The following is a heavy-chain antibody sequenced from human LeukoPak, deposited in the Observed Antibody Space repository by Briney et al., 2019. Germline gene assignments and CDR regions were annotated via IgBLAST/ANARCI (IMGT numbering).Heavy chain of an antibody. CDR1: GGSISSYY. V-gene: IGHV4-59*12. CDR3: ARVRRGYCSSTSCYNTLHYYYYYMDV. D-gene: IGHD2-2*01. Sequence: SETLSLTCTVSGGSISSYYWSWIRQPPGKGLEWIGYIYYSGSTNYNPSLKSRVTISVDTSKNQFSLKLSSVTAADTAVHYCARVRRGYCSSTSCYNTLHYYYYYMDVWGKGTTVTVSS. CDR2: IYYSGST. J-gene: IGHJ6*03.